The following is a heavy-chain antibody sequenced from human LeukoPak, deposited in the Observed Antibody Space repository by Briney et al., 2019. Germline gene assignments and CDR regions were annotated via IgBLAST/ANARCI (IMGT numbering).Heavy chain of an antibody. Sequence: GGSLRLSCAASGFTFSSYAMSWVRQAPGKGLEWVSAISGSGGSTYYADSVKGRFTISRDNSKNTLYLQMNSLRAEDTAVYYCARTPRYDFWSANWFDPWGQGTLVTVSP. CDR2: ISGSGGST. J-gene: IGHJ5*02. CDR3: ARTPRYDFWSANWFDP. CDR1: GFTFSSYA. V-gene: IGHV3-23*01. D-gene: IGHD3-3*01.